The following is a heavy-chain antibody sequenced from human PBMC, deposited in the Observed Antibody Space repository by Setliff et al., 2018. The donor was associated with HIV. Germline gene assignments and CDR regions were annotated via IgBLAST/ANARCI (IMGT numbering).Heavy chain of an antibody. V-gene: IGHV1-18*04. CDR3: ARGPPIVVVPAALLTFDY. CDR1: GYTFTGYY. J-gene: IGHJ4*02. CDR2: ISAYNGNT. D-gene: IGHD2-2*01. Sequence: ASVKVSCKASGYTFTGYYIHWVRQAPGQGLEWMGWISAYNGNTNYAQKLQGRVTMTTDTSTSTAYMELRSLRSDDTAVYYCARGPPIVVVPAALLTFDYWSQGTLVTVSS.